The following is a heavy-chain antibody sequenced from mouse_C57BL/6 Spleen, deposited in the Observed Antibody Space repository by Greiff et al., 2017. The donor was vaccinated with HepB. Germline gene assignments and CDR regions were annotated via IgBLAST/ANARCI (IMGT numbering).Heavy chain of an antibody. CDR2: IDPSDSYT. CDR1: GYTFTSYW. V-gene: IGHV1-69*01. CDR3: AREWLLGYFDY. J-gene: IGHJ2*01. D-gene: IGHD2-3*01. Sequence: QVQLQQPGAELVMPGASVKLSCKASGYTFTSYWMHWVKQRPGQGLEWIGEIDPSDSYTNYNQKFKGKSTLTVDKSSSTAYMQLSSLTSEDSAVYYCAREWLLGYFDYWGQGTTLTVSS.